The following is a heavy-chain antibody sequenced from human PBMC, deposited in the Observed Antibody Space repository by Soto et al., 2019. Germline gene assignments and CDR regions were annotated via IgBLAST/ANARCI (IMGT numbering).Heavy chain of an antibody. V-gene: IGHV3-15*07. CDR1: GFTFSNAW. Sequence: GSLRLSCAASGFTFSNAWMNWVRQAPGKGLEWVGRIKSKTDGGTTDYAAPVKGRFTISRDDSKNTLYLQMNSLKTEDTAVYYCTTVAYDFWSGYLYYFDYWGQGTLVTVSS. D-gene: IGHD3-3*01. CDR3: TTVAYDFWSGYLYYFDY. J-gene: IGHJ4*02. CDR2: IKSKTDGGTT.